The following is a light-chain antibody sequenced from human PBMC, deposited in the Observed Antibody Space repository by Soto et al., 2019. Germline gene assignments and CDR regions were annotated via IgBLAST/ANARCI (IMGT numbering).Light chain of an antibody. CDR3: QQYGRSIT. CDR2: GAS. CDR1: QSVSSNY. Sequence: DIVFTQSPGTLSLSPGERATLSCRASQSVSSNYLAWFQQKPGQAPRLLIYGASSRATGIPDRFSGSGSGTDFTLTISRLEPEDFAVYYCQQYGRSITFGQGTRLEIK. J-gene: IGKJ5*01. V-gene: IGKV3-20*01.